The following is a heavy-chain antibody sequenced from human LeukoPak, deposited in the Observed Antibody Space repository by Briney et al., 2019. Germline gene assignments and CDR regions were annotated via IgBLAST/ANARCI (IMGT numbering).Heavy chain of an antibody. D-gene: IGHD5-18*01. Sequence: GGSLRLSCAASGFTFSSYWMSWVRQAPGKGLEWVANIEQDGSEKYYMDSVKGRFTISRDNAKNSLYLQMNSLRAEDTAVYYCARNRWSYGFLGYYFDYWGQGTLVTVSS. V-gene: IGHV3-7*03. J-gene: IGHJ4*02. CDR1: GFTFSSYW. CDR2: IEQDGSEK. CDR3: ARNRWSYGFLGYYFDY.